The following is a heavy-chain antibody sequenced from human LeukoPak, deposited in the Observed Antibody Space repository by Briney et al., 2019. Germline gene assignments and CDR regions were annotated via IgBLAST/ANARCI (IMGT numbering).Heavy chain of an antibody. CDR2: IQPDGSEK. J-gene: IGHJ4*02. V-gene: IGHV3-7*01. Sequence: GGSLRLSCAASGFTFSSHWMTWVRQAPGKGLEWVATIQPDGSEKYYSDSVKGQFTISRDNSRDSVYLQMNSLRDDDTSIYYCARDASALYWGRGTLVTVSS. CDR3: ARDASALY. D-gene: IGHD6-19*01. CDR1: GFTFSSHW.